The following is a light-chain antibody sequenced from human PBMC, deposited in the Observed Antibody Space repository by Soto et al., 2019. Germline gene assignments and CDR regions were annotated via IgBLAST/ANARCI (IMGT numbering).Light chain of an antibody. CDR1: SSDVGGYNY. J-gene: IGLJ1*01. V-gene: IGLV2-14*03. Sequence: QSALTQPASVSGSPRQSITIPCTGTSSDVGGYNYVSWYQQHPGIAPKVMIYDVSNRPSGVSNRFSGSKSGNTASLTISGLQAEDEADYYCLSYTTSSTYVFGTGTKVTVL. CDR3: LSYTTSSTYV. CDR2: DVS.